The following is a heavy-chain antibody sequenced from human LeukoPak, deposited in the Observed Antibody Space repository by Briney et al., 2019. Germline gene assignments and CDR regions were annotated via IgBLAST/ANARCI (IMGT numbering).Heavy chain of an antibody. J-gene: IGHJ4*02. CDR3: ARPYCNSRSCHDYFDY. CDR2: INPNSGGT. Sequence: ASVKVSCKASGYTFTGYYMHWVRQAPGQGLEWMGWINPNSGGTNYAQKFQGRVTMNRDTSISTAYMELSRLRSDDTAVYYCARPYCNSRSCHDYFDYWGQGTLVTVSS. V-gene: IGHV1-2*02. CDR1: GYTFTGYY. D-gene: IGHD2-15*01.